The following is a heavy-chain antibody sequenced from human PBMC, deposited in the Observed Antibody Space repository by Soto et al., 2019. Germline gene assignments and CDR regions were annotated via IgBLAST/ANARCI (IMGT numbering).Heavy chain of an antibody. CDR2: IRSKANSYAA. D-gene: IGHD3-16*01. J-gene: IGHJ3*02. CDR1: GFTFSGSA. Sequence: GGSLRLSCAASGFTFSGSAMHWVRQASGKGLEWVGRIRSKANSYAASYAASVKGRFTISRDDSKNTAYLQMNSLKTEDTAVYYCTSLLRYDYFWGSSSDAFDIWGQGTMVTVSS. V-gene: IGHV3-73*01. CDR3: TSLLRYDYFWGSSSDAFDI.